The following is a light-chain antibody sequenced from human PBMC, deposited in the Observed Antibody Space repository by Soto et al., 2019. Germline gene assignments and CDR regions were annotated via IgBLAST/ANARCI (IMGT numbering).Light chain of an antibody. CDR1: SSGVGGYNY. V-gene: IGLV2-14*03. CDR2: DVS. CDR3: CSYTTSNTRQIV. J-gene: IGLJ1*01. Sequence: QSALTQPASVSGSPGQSITISCTGTSSGVGGYNYVSWYQQHPGKAPKFMIYDVSSRPSGVSSRFSGSKSGNTASLTISGPQAEDEADYYCCSYTTSNTRQIVFGTGTKVT.